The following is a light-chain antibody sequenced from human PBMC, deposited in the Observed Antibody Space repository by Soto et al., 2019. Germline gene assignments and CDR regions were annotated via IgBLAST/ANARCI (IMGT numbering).Light chain of an antibody. J-gene: IGLJ3*02. Sequence: NFMLTQPHSVSESPGKTVIISCTRSSGSIASNYVQWYQQRPGSSRTTVIYEDNQRPSGLPYRFSGSIDSSSNSASLTISGLETEDEADYYCQSYDATNQVFGGGTKLTVL. V-gene: IGLV6-57*01. CDR2: EDN. CDR1: SGSIASNY. CDR3: QSYDATNQV.